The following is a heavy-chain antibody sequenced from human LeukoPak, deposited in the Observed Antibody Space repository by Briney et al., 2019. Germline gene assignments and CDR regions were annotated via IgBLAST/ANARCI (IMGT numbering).Heavy chain of an antibody. CDR1: GFTFSSYE. D-gene: IGHD6-19*01. CDR3: ARDGPKYTSGWYGTYYFDY. Sequence: PGGSLRLSCAASGFTFSSYEMNWGRQARGTRLGWVSYISSSGNTIYYADTLKGRFTISRDNAKNSLYLQMNSLRAEDTAVYYCARDGPKYTSGWYGTYYFDYWGQGTLVTVSS. CDR2: ISSSGNTI. J-gene: IGHJ4*02. V-gene: IGHV3-48*03.